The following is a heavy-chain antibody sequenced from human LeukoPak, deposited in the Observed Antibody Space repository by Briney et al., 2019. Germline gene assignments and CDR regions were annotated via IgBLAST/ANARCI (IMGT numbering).Heavy chain of an antibody. V-gene: IGHV3-30*03. J-gene: IGHJ4*02. D-gene: IGHD5-18*01. Sequence: GGSLRLSCAASGFTFSTYGMHWVRQAPGKGLEWVAVISYDGSNKYYADSVKGRFSISRDNSKNTLYLQMNSLRAEDTALYYCGRDGGYSYGYRPELHYWGQGTLVTVSS. CDR3: GRDGGYSYGYRPELHY. CDR2: ISYDGSNK. CDR1: GFTFSTYG.